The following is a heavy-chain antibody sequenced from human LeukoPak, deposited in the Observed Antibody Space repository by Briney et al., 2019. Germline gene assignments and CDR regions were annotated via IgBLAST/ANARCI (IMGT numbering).Heavy chain of an antibody. CDR1: GGSISSYY. CDR2: IYYSGST. D-gene: IGHD3-3*01. CDR3: ARGRITIFGVVISMRRAFDI. J-gene: IGHJ3*02. V-gene: IGHV4-59*12. Sequence: SSETLSLTCTVSGGSISSYYWSWIRQPPGKGLEWIGYIYYSGSTNYNPSLKSRVTISVDTSKNQFSLKLSSVTAGYTAVYYCARGRITIFGVVISMRRAFDIWGQGTMVTVSS.